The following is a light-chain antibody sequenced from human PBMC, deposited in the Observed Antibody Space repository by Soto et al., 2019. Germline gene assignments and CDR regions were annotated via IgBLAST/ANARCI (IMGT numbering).Light chain of an antibody. CDR1: QVIGSRY. V-gene: IGKV3-20*01. Sequence: IVMRKSPGTLSLSPGEKATISCRASQVIGSRYLAWYHQKSGQAPRLLIYATSSRATGIPDRFSGSGSGTDFTLTISRLEPEDFAVYYCQQYTSSPWTFGQGTKVAIK. CDR2: ATS. CDR3: QQYTSSPWT. J-gene: IGKJ1*01.